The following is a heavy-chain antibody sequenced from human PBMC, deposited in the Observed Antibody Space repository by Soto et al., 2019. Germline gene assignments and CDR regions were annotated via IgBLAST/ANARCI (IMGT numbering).Heavy chain of an antibody. CDR1: GGTFSSYA. V-gene: IGHV1-69*01. J-gene: IGHJ6*02. D-gene: IGHD6-13*01. CDR3: ARGGPYSTYYYGMDV. Sequence: QVQLVQSGAEVKKPGSSVKVSCKASGGTFSSYAISWVRQAPGQGLEWMGGIIPIFGTANYAQKFQGRVTIAADESTRTAYMELSSLRSEETVVYYCARGGPYSTYYYGMDVWGQGTTVTVSS. CDR2: IIPIFGTA.